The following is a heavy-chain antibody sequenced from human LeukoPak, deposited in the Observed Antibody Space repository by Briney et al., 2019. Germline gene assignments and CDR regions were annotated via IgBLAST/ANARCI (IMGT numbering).Heavy chain of an antibody. CDR1: GGSISSSY. J-gene: IGHJ5*02. CDR3: ARHDPGWFDT. CDR2: IHYSGST. V-gene: IGHV4-59*08. D-gene: IGHD7-27*01. Sequence: SETLSLTCTVSGGSISSSYWSWIRQPPGKGLEWIGYIHYSGSTNYNPSLKSRATISVDTSKAHFSLKLSSATATDTAAYYCARHDPGWFDTWGQGTLVAVSS.